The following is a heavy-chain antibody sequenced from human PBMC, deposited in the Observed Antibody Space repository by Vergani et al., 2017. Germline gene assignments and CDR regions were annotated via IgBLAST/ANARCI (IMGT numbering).Heavy chain of an antibody. J-gene: IGHJ4*02. Sequence: QVQLVESGGGVVQPGRSLRLSCAASGFTFSSYGMHWVRQAPGKGLEWVAVIWYDGSNKYYADSVKGRFTISRDNSKNTLYLQMNSLRAEDTAVYYCARDLDIVATILSLGSSYYFDYWGQGTLVTVSS. CDR3: ARDLDIVATILSLGSSYYFDY. CDR2: IWYDGSNK. V-gene: IGHV3-33*01. CDR1: GFTFSSYG. D-gene: IGHD5-12*01.